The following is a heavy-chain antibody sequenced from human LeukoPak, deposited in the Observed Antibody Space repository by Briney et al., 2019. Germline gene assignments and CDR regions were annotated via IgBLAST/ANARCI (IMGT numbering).Heavy chain of an antibody. CDR3: AGSGVLLWFGELSPAFDI. CDR2: INHSGST. Sequence: KPSETLSLTCAAYGGSFSGYYWSWIRQPPGKGLEWIGEINHSGSTNYNPSLKSRVTISVDTSKNQFSLKLSSVTAADTAVYYCAGSGVLLWFGELSPAFDIWGQGTMVTVSS. CDR1: GGSFSGYY. J-gene: IGHJ3*02. V-gene: IGHV4-34*01. D-gene: IGHD3-10*01.